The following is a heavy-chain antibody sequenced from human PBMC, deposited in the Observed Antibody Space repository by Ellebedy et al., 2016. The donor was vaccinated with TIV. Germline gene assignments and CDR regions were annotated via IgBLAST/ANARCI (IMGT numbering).Heavy chain of an antibody. V-gene: IGHV3-30-3*01. J-gene: IGHJ5*02. Sequence: GESLKISXVASGFTFKYATHWVRQAPGKGLEWVAVVSYSGDNKYYADSVKGRFTISRDNSKNVVYLEMNTLRVEDTAIYYCANKAGVTTGDWFDPWGQGTLVTVSS. CDR2: VSYSGDNK. CDR3: ANKAGVTTGDWFDP. CDR1: GFTFKYA. D-gene: IGHD1-26*01.